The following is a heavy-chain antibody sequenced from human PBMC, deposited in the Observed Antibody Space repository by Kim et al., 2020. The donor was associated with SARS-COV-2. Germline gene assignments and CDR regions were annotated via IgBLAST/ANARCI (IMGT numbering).Heavy chain of an antibody. Sequence: GGSLRLSCAASGFTFGDYAMHWVRQAPGKGLEWVSGISWNSGSIGYADSVKGRFTISRDNAKNSLYLQMNSLRAEDTALYYCAKGLHYYRYQTPIYFDYWGQGTLVTVSS. V-gene: IGHV3-9*01. J-gene: IGHJ4*02. CDR1: GFTFGDYA. CDR3: AKGLHYYRYQTPIYFDY. CDR2: ISWNSGSI. D-gene: IGHD3-10*01.